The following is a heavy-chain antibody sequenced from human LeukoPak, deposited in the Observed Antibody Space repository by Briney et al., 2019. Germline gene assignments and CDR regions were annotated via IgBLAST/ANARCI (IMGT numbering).Heavy chain of an antibody. V-gene: IGHV1-2*02. CDR2: INPNSGGT. J-gene: IGHJ4*02. D-gene: IGHD3-10*01. CDR1: GYTFTGYY. CDR3: ARVEYYGSGSPFDH. Sequence: ASVKVSCKASGYTFTGYYMHWVRQAPGQGLEWMGWINPNSGGTNYAQKFQGRVTMTRDTSISTAYMELSRLRSDDTAVYYCARVEYYGSGSPFDHWGQGTLVTVSS.